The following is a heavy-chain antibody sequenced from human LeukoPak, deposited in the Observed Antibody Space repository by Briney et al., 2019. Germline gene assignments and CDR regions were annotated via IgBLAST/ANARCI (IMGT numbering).Heavy chain of an antibody. Sequence: SVKVSCKASGGTFSSYAISWVRQAPGQGLEWMGGIIPIFGTANYAQKFQGRVTITADESTSTAYMELSSLGSEDTAVYYCARVGGVVPAAVLNYYYYGMDVWGQGTTVTVSS. CDR2: IIPIFGTA. J-gene: IGHJ6*02. CDR1: GGTFSSYA. D-gene: IGHD2-2*01. V-gene: IGHV1-69*13. CDR3: ARVGGVVPAAVLNYYYYGMDV.